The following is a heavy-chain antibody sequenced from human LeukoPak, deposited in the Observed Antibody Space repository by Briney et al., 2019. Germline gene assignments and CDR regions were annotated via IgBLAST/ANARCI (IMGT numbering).Heavy chain of an antibody. Sequence: PSETLSLTCAVYGGSFSGYYWSWIRQPPGKGLEWIGEINHSGSTNYNPSLKSRVTISVDTSKNQFSLKLSSVTAADTAVYYCATIPRGYSYGWEDYWGQGTLVTVSS. CDR2: INHSGST. V-gene: IGHV4-34*01. J-gene: IGHJ4*02. D-gene: IGHD5-18*01. CDR1: GGSFSGYY. CDR3: ATIPRGYSYGWEDY.